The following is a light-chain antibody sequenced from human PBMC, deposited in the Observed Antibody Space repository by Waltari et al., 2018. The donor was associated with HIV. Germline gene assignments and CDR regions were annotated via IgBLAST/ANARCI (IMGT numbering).Light chain of an antibody. CDR3: QAWDTTTVV. J-gene: IGLJ2*01. CDR2: EDR. CDR1: KLGDKY. V-gene: IGLV3-1*01. Sequence: SYELTQSPSVSVSPGQTASITCPGAKLGDKYACWYQQKPGQSPVLVIYEDRKRPSGIPERFSGSNSGNTATLTISGTQAMDEADYYCQAWDTTTVVFGGGTKLTVL.